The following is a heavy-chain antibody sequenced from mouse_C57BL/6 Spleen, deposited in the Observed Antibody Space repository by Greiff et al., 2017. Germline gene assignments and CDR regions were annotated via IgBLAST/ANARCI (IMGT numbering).Heavy chain of an antibody. V-gene: IGHV1-82*01. Sequence: QVQLKESGPELVKPGASVKISCKASGYAFSSSWMNWVKQRPGKGLEWIGRIYPGDGDTNYNGKIKGRATLTADKSSSTAYMQLSSLTSEDSAVYFCAIVTTYYFDYWGQGTTLTVSS. CDR3: AIVTTYYFDY. CDR2: IYPGDGDT. D-gene: IGHD2-5*01. J-gene: IGHJ2*01. CDR1: GYAFSSSW.